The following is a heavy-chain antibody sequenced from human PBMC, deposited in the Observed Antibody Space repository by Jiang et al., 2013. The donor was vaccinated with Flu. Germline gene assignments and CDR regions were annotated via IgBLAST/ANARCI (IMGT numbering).Heavy chain of an antibody. D-gene: IGHD2-21*02. Sequence: SGAEVKKPGASVKVSCKASGYTFTGYYMHWVRQAPGQGLEWMGWINPNSGGTDYAQKFQGRVTMTRDTSISTAYMELSRLRSDDTAVYYCATDGVYCDGDCSQRYYFDYWGQGTLVIVSS. CDR2: INPNSGGT. V-gene: IGHV1-2*02. CDR1: GYTFTGYY. CDR3: ATDGVYCDGDCSQRYYFDY. J-gene: IGHJ4*02.